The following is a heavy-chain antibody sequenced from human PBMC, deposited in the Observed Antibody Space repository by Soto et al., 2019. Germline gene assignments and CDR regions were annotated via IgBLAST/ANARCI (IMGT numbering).Heavy chain of an antibody. CDR3: ARDFRDCSGGSCLYYYYYYYMDV. Sequence: ASVKVSCKASGYTFTSYYMHWVRQAPGQGLEWMGIINPSGGSTSYAQKFQGRVTMTRDTSTSTVYMELSSLRSEDTAVYYCARDFRDCSGGSCLYYYYYYYMDVWGKGTTVTVSS. CDR1: GYTFTSYY. V-gene: IGHV1-46*03. D-gene: IGHD2-15*01. CDR2: INPSGGST. J-gene: IGHJ6*03.